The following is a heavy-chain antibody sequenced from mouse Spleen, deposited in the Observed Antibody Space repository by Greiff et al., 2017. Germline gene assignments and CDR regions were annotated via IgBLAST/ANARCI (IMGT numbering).Heavy chain of an antibody. CDR3: ARYDDYGEAWFAY. V-gene: IGHV5-16*01. J-gene: IGHJ3*01. D-gene: IGHD2-4*01. CDR1: GFTFSDYY. CDR2: INYDGSST. Sequence: EVKLVESEGGLVQPGSSMKLSCTASGFTFSDYYMAWVRQVPEKGLEWVANINYDGSSTYYLDSLKSRFIISRDNAKNILYLQMSSLKSEDTATYYCARYDDYGEAWFAYWGQGTLVTVSA.